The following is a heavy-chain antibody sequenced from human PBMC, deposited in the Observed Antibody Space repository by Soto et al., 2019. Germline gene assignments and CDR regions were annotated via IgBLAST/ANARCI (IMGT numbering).Heavy chain of an antibody. D-gene: IGHD3-16*01. CDR2: ISATGGGT. Sequence: PGGSLRLSCSASGFKYSNYAMSWVRQAPGKGLECVSLISATGGGTYYADSVKGRFTISRDNSHNTLYLQVHSLTAEDTAVYYCAKDSRAGGTSAFYFDFWGQGAQVTVSS. CDR3: AKDSRAGGTSAFYFDF. J-gene: IGHJ4*02. V-gene: IGHV3-23*01. CDR1: GFKYSNYA.